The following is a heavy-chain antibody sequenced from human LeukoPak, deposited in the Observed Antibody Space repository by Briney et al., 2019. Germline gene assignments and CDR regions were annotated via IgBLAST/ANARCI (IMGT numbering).Heavy chain of an antibody. V-gene: IGHV3-7*01. Sequence: PGEPLRLSCAGSTYMFNNYWMTWVRQAPGKGLEWVANIKSDGSEKYFVDSVEGRFTIARDNAKKSLYLQMNSLRPEDTAVYYCTGGQPIVSWGQGTLVTVSS. CDR3: TGGQPIVS. CDR1: TYMFNNYW. J-gene: IGHJ4*02. CDR2: IKSDGSEK. D-gene: IGHD3-16*02.